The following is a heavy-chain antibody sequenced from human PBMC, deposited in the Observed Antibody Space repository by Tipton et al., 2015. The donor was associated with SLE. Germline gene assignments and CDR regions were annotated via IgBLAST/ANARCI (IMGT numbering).Heavy chain of an antibody. V-gene: IGHV4-34*01. CDR2: INRPGST. Sequence: LRLSCAASGFTVSSNYMSWVRQAPGKGLEWIGEINRPGSTKYNPSLESRVTISVDTSKSQFSLKLSSVTAADTAVYYCAGGVAIATGYYGDWGQGTLVTVSS. J-gene: IGHJ4*02. D-gene: IGHD3-9*01. CDR3: AGGVAIATGYYGD. CDR1: GFTVSSNY.